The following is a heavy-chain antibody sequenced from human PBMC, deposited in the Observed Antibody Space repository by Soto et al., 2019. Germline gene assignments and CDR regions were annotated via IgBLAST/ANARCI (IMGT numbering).Heavy chain of an antibody. J-gene: IGHJ6*02. Sequence: GGSLRLSCAASGFTFDDYAMHWVRQAPGKGLEWVSGISWNSGSIGYADSVKGRFTISRDNAKNSLYLQMNSLRAEGTALYYCAKALGAYYYYYGMDVWGQGTTVIVSS. CDR2: ISWNSGSI. V-gene: IGHV3-9*01. CDR3: AKALGAYYYYYGMDV. CDR1: GFTFDDYA.